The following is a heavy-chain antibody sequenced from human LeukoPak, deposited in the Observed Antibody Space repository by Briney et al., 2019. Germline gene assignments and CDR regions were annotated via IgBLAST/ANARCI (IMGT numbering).Heavy chain of an antibody. CDR2: ISYDENDK. CDR1: GFTFSTYW. V-gene: IGHV3-30*18. CDR3: AKGPDRSGLYSLDY. Sequence: GGSLRLSCAASGFTFSTYWMHWVRQAPGKGLEWVAVISYDENDKYYADSVKGRFTISRDNAKNTLYLQMNSLRSEDTAVYYCAKGPDRSGLYSLDYWGQGTLVTVSS. D-gene: IGHD3-22*01. J-gene: IGHJ4*02.